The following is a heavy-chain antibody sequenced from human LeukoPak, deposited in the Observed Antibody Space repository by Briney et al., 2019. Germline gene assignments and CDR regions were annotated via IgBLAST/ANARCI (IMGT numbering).Heavy chain of an antibody. CDR3: ARVKGFLETFDY. Sequence: PGGSLRLSCAASGFAFSSYWMSWVRQAPGKGLEWVANIKQDGSEKYYVDSVKGRFTISRDNARNSLYLQMNSLRAEDTAVYYCARVKGFLETFDYWGQGTLVTVSS. CDR2: IKQDGSEK. V-gene: IGHV3-7*01. CDR1: GFAFSSYW. J-gene: IGHJ4*02. D-gene: IGHD3-3*01.